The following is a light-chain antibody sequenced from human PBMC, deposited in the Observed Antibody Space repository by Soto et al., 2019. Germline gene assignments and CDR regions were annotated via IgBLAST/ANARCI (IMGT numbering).Light chain of an antibody. Sequence: IVLTQSPGTLSLSPGERATLSCRASQSGSSSYLAWYQQKPGQAPRLLIYGASSRATGIPDRFSGSGSGTDFTLTISRLEPEDFAVYYCQQYGSSPRTFGQGTKVDIK. CDR3: QQYGSSPRT. CDR2: GAS. CDR1: QSGSSSY. V-gene: IGKV3-20*01. J-gene: IGKJ1*01.